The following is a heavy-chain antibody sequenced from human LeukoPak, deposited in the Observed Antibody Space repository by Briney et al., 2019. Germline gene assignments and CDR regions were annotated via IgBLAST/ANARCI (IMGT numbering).Heavy chain of an antibody. CDR1: RGTLSNHA. CDR3: ARDRRYYYGSGSSGLFDP. J-gene: IGHJ5*02. D-gene: IGHD3-10*01. V-gene: IGHV1-46*01. CDR2: INPSGGST. Sequence: AXXKVSCNASRGTLSNHAVSWVRQAPGQGVEWMGIINPSGGSTNYAQKFQGRVTMTRDTYTSTVYMELSSLRSEDTAVYYCARDRRYYYGSGSSGLFDPWGQGTLVTVSS.